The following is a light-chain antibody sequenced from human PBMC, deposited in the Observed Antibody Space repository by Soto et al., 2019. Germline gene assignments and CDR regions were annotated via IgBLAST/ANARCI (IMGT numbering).Light chain of an antibody. V-gene: IGKV3-20*01. CDR2: GAS. CDR1: QSVSSSY. Sequence: EIVLTQSPGTLSLSPGERATLSCRASQSVSSSYLAWYQQKPGQAPRLLIYGASSRATGIPDRFSCSGSGTDFTLTISRLEPEDFAVYYCQQYGSSPLFGQGTRREIK. J-gene: IGKJ5*01. CDR3: QQYGSSPL.